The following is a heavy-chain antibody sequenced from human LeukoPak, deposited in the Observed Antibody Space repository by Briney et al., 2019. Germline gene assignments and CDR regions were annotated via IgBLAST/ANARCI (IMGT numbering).Heavy chain of an antibody. Sequence: SGPALVKPTQTLTXTCTFSGFSLSTSGMCVSWIRQPPGKALEWLARIDWDDDKYYSTSLKTRLTISKDTSKNQVVLTMTNMDPVDTATYYCARIPTVTTSGAFDIWGQGTMVTVSS. D-gene: IGHD4-17*01. CDR3: ARIPTVTTSGAFDI. CDR1: GFSLSTSGMC. V-gene: IGHV2-70*11. CDR2: IDWDDDK. J-gene: IGHJ3*02.